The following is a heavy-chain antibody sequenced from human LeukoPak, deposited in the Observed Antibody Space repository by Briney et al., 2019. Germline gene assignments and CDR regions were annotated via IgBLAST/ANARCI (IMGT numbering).Heavy chain of an antibody. CDR1: GYTFTSYT. V-gene: IGHV1-3*01. CDR3: ARGPYSNYWFDP. J-gene: IGHJ5*02. Sequence: ASVKVSCKTSGYTFTSYTMHWVRLAPGQRLEWMGWINAGNGNTKYSQKFQDRVTITRDASASTAYMELSSLRSEDTAVYFCARGPYSNYWFDPWGQGTLVTVSS. CDR2: INAGNGNT. D-gene: IGHD4-11*01.